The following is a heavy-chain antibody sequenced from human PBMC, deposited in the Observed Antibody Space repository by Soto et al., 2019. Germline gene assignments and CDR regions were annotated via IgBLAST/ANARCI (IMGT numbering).Heavy chain of an antibody. D-gene: IGHD6-19*01. CDR3: ARDQIAVAGRFDY. CDR2: IIPILGIA. CDR1: GGTFSSYT. Sequence: QVQLVQSGAEVKKPGSSVKVSCKAYGGTFSSYTISWVRQAPGQGLEWMGRIIPILGIAHYAQTCQGRVTITANKSTSTAYMELSSLRYEDTAVYYCARDQIAVAGRFDYWGQGTLVTVSS. J-gene: IGHJ4*02. V-gene: IGHV1-69*08.